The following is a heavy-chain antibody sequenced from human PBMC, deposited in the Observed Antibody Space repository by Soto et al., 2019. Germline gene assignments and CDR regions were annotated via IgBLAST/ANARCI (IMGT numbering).Heavy chain of an antibody. Sequence: PGGSLRLSCAASGFTFSNYWMHWVRQAPGKGLVWVSRINSDGSTTSHADSVKGRFTISRDNAKNTLYLQMNSLRAEDTAVYYCARLPGYSTGWTPFDGWGQGTQVTVSS. J-gene: IGHJ4*02. D-gene: IGHD6-19*01. CDR2: INSDGSTT. CDR3: ARLPGYSTGWTPFDG. CDR1: GFTFSNYW. V-gene: IGHV3-74*01.